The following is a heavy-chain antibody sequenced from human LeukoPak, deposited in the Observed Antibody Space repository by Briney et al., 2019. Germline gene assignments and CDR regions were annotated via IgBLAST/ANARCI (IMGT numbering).Heavy chain of an antibody. CDR3: ARAYSSSSGKAYYFDY. V-gene: IGHV3-21*01. J-gene: IGHJ4*02. CDR1: GFTFSSYS. CDR2: ISSSSSYI. Sequence: SGGSLRLSCAASGFTFSSYSMNWVRQAPGKGLEWVSSISSSSSYIYYADSVKGRFTTSRDNAKNSLYLQMNSLRAEDTAVYYCARAYSSSSGKAYYFDYWGQGTLVTVSS. D-gene: IGHD6-6*01.